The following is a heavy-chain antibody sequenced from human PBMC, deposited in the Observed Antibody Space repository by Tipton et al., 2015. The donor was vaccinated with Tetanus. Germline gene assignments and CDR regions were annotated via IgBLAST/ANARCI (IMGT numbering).Heavy chain of an antibody. V-gene: IGHV6-1*01. J-gene: IGHJ4*02. Sequence: LVKPTQTLSLTCAISGDSVSSNSAAWNWIRQSPSRGLEWLGRTYYRSKWYNDYAVSVKSRITINPDTSKNQFSLQLNSVTPEDTAVYYCAREGYYDSSGYLNFDYWGQGTLVTVSS. CDR1: GDSVSSNSAA. CDR3: AREGYYDSSGYLNFDY. D-gene: IGHD3-22*01. CDR2: TYYRSKWYN.